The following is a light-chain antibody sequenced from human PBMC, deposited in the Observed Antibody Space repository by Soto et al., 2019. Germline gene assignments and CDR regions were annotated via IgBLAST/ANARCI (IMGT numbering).Light chain of an antibody. J-gene: IGLJ2*01. CDR2: DVS. CDR3: SSYTSSTLV. V-gene: IGLV2-14*03. CDR1: SSDVGAYKY. Sequence: QSALTQPASVSGSPGQSITISCTGTSSDVGAYKYVSWYQQHPVTAPELMIYDVSNRPSGISNRFSGSKSGNTASLTISGLQAEDEADYYCSSYTSSTLVFGGGTKLTVL.